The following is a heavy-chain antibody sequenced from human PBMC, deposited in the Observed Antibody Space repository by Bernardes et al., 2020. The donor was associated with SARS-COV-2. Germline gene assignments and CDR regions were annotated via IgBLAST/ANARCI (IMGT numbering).Heavy chain of an antibody. V-gene: IGHV3-74*01. CDR1: GFSVSAYW. J-gene: IGHJ4*02. CDR3: ARDFGGEYDY. Sequence: GGSLRLSCAASGFSVSAYWMHWVRQAPGEGLVWVARINEDGRVINYADSVRGRFTIYRDIADNKLYLQMRSLGADDTAVYYCARDFGGEYDYWGQGTLVTVSS. CDR2: INEDGRVI. D-gene: IGHD2-21*01.